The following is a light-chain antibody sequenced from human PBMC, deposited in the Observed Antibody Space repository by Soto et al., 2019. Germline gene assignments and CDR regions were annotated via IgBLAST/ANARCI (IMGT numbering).Light chain of an antibody. CDR1: SSDVGGYNY. V-gene: IGLV2-8*01. CDR3: SSHAGSINVA. J-gene: IGLJ3*02. Sequence: QSALTQPPSASGSPGQSVTISCTGTSSDVGGYNYVSWYQQHPGKAPKLIIYEVSKRPSGVPDRFSGSKSGNTASLTVSGLQAEDEADHYCSSHAGSINVAFGGGTKVTVL. CDR2: EVS.